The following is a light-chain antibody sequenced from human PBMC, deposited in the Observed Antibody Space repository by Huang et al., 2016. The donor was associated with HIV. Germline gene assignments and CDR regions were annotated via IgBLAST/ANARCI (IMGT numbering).Light chain of an antibody. CDR3: QQVNTYPFT. V-gene: IGKV1-9*01. CDR1: QDITNY. CDR2: ATS. J-gene: IGKJ4*01. Sequence: IQLTQSPSSLSVFVGDRVTITCRASQDITNYLAWYQQKPGEAPKLLIYATSTLQNGVPARFSGSGSGTDFTLSIASLQPEDSATYYCQQVNTYPFTFGGGSKVEVK.